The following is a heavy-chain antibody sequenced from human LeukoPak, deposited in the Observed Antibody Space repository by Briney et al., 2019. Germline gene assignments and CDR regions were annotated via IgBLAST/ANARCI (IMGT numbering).Heavy chain of an antibody. CDR2: IYYSGST. J-gene: IGHJ4*02. CDR1: GGSISSYY. V-gene: IGHV4-59*01. CDR3: ARGLGAVAGTGECDY. D-gene: IGHD6-19*01. Sequence: PSETLSLTCTVSGGSISSYYWSWIRQPPGKGLEWIGYIYYSGSTNYNPSLKSRVTISVDTSKNQFSLKLSSVTAADTAVYYCARGLGAVAGTGECDYWGQGTLVTVSS.